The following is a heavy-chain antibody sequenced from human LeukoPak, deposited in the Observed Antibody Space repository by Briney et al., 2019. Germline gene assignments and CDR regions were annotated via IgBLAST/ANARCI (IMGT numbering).Heavy chain of an antibody. CDR3: ARYAMAGYYFDY. J-gene: IGHJ4*02. V-gene: IGHV4-59*01. CDR2: IYYTGNT. Sequence: SETLSLTCTVSGGSXSNYYWSWIRQPPXXXXEWIGFIYYTGNTKYNPSFKSRVTISADTSKNQFSLKLTSVTAADTAEYYCARYAMAGYYFDYWGQGTLVTVSS. D-gene: IGHD2-8*01. CDR1: GGSXSNYY.